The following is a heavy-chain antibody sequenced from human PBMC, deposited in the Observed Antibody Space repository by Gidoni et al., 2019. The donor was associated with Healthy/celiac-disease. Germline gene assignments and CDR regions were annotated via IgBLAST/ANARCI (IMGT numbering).Heavy chain of an antibody. J-gene: IGHJ3*02. CDR2: IYPGDSDT. CDR1: GSRFTSYW. D-gene: IGHD2-8*01. Sequence: EVKLVQSGAEVKKPGESLKISCKGSGSRFTSYWIGWVRQMPGKVLEWLGIIYPGDSDTRYSPSFQGQVTISADKSISTAYLQWSSLKASDTAMYYCARTRTGVEDAFDIWGQGTMVTVSS. V-gene: IGHV5-51*01. CDR3: ARTRTGVEDAFDI.